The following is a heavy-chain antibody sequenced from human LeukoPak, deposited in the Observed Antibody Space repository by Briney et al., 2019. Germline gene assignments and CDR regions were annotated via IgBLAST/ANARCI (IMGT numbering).Heavy chain of an antibody. V-gene: IGHV3-49*03. CDR1: GLNFGNYA. D-gene: IGHD6-25*01. CDR3: AAASGFDF. Sequence: GGSLRLSCTVSGLNFGNYAMSWIRQAPGKGLEWVGYIRSKGYGGVAEYGTSVRGRFIVSRDDSKSIAYLQMNSLKTEDTGVYCCAAASGFDFWGRGTLVTVSS. CDR2: IRSKGYGGVA. J-gene: IGHJ4*02.